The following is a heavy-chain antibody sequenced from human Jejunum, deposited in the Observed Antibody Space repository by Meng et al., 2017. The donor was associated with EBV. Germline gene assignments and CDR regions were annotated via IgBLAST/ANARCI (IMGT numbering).Heavy chain of an antibody. CDR3: ARVVNWDYGDYGAFDY. CDR2: IHQSGST. Sequence: QVHPPSWAARRCKPLESLSRPLPLSGVPLRYHFWSWTRQPPGKGLEWIGDIHQSGSTPYNPSLESRVTLSVDTSKNQFSLRLNSVTAADTAIYYCARVVNWDYGDYGAFDYWGQGALVTVSS. J-gene: IGHJ4*02. D-gene: IGHD4-17*01. CDR1: GVPLRYHF. V-gene: IGHV4-34*01.